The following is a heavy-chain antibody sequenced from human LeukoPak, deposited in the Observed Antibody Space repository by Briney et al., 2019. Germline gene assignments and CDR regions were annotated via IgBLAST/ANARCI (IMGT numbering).Heavy chain of an antibody. CDR1: GYTFTSYG. CDR2: ISAYNGNT. CDR3: ARVTEICSSTSCYAAFGY. V-gene: IGHV1-18*01. J-gene: IGHJ4*02. D-gene: IGHD2-2*01. Sequence: ASVKVSCKASGYTFTSYGISWVRQAPGQGLEWMGWISAYNGNTNYAQKLQGRVTMTTDTSTSTAYMELRSLRSDDTAVYYCARVTEICSSTSCYAAFGYWGQGTLVTVSS.